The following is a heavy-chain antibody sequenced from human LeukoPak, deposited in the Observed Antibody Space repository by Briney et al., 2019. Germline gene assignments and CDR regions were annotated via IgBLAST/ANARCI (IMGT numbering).Heavy chain of an antibody. J-gene: IGHJ4*02. D-gene: IGHD2-15*01. CDR1: GFTVSDNY. CDR3: AGGVRSGGSCKLDY. Sequence: GGSLRLSCAASGFTVSDNYMIWVRQAPGKGLEWVSIIYTGGTIYYADSVKGRFTISRDNSKNTVYLQLNSLRAEDTAVYYCAGGVRSGGSCKLDYWGQGTLVTVSS. V-gene: IGHV3-66*01. CDR2: IYTGGTI.